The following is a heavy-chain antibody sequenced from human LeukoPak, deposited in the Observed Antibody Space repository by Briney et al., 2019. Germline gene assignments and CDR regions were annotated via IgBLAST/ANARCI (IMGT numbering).Heavy chain of an antibody. CDR2: ISGGGST. J-gene: IGHJ4*02. CDR1: GGTFSSYA. Sequence: GASVKVSCKASGGTFSSYAMSWVRQAPGKGLEWVSAISGGGSTYYADSVKGRFTISRDNSKNTLYLQLNSLRAEDTAVYYCAKAYDFWSGYPDYWGQGTLVTVSS. V-gene: IGHV3-23*01. CDR3: AKAYDFWSGYPDY. D-gene: IGHD3-3*01.